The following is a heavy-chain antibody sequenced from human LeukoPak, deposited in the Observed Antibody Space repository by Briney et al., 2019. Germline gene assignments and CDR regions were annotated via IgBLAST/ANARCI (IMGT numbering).Heavy chain of an antibody. V-gene: IGHV3-7*01. D-gene: IGHD3-22*01. Sequence: GGSLRLSCAASGFTFSSYWRTWVRQAPGRGLEWVADIKQDGSEQYYVDSVKGRFTISRDNAKNSLYLQINSLRAEDTAVYYCARVHAVSGYYSSTLLNFDYWGQGTLVTVSS. CDR1: GFTFSSYW. CDR2: IKQDGSEQ. CDR3: ARVHAVSGYYSSTLLNFDY. J-gene: IGHJ4*02.